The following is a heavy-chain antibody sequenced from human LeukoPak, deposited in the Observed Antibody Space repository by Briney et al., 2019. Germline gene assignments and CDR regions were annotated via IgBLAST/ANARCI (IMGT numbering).Heavy chain of an antibody. CDR3: ARDQRYCSGGSCYPVYGMDV. J-gene: IGHJ6*02. Sequence: PSETLSLTCTVSGGSISSYYWSWIRQPPGKGLEWIGYIYYSGSTNYNPSLKSRVTMSVDTSKNQFSLKLSSVTASDTAVYYCARDQRYCSGGSCYPVYGMDVWGQGTTVTVSS. CDR2: IYYSGST. D-gene: IGHD2-15*01. CDR1: GGSISSYY. V-gene: IGHV4-59*01.